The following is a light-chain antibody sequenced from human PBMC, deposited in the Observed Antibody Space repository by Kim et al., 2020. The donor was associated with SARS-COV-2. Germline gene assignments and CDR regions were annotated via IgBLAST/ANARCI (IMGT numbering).Light chain of an antibody. V-gene: IGLV3-1*01. CDR2: QDT. CDR1: NLGDKY. Sequence: SYELTQPPSVSVSPGQTASITCSGDNLGDKYASWYQLKSGQSPVLVIYQDTKWPSGIPDRFSGSNSGNTATLTISGTQAMDEADYYCQAWDSGTAVFGGGTQLTVL. CDR3: QAWDSGTAV. J-gene: IGLJ3*02.